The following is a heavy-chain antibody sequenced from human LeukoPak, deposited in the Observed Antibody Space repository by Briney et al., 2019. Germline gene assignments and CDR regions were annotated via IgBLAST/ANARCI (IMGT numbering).Heavy chain of an antibody. V-gene: IGHV3-23*01. D-gene: IGHD2-15*01. CDR3: AKDGCSGGSCRLRLDY. CDR1: GFTFSSYA. CDR2: ISGSGGST. J-gene: IGHJ4*02. Sequence: HPGGSLRLSCAASGFTFSSYAMSWVRQAPGKGLEWVSAISGSGGSTYYADSVKGRFTMSRDNSKNTLYLQMNSLRAEDTAVYYCAKDGCSGGSCRLRLDYWGQGTLVTVSS.